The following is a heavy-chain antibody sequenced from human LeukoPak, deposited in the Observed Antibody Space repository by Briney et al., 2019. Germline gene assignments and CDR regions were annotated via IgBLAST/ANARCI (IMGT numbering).Heavy chain of an antibody. V-gene: IGHV1-69*05. CDR3: AREGVEGYCFGY. CDR2: IIPIFGTA. Sequence: GASVKVSCKASGGTFSSYAISWVRQAPGQGLEWMGGIIPIFGTANYAQKFQGRVTITTDESTSTAYMELSSLRSEDTAVYYCAREGVEGYCFGYWGQGTLVTVSS. CDR1: GGTFSSYA. D-gene: IGHD2-15*01. J-gene: IGHJ4*02.